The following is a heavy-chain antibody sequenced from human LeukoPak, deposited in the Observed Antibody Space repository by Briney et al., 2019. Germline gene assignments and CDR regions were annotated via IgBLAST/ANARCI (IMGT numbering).Heavy chain of an antibody. V-gene: IGHV1-24*01. CDR3: ATVFVYSSGWYRSPANWFDP. CDR2: FVPEDGET. J-gene: IGHJ5*02. CDR1: GYTFTDYY. D-gene: IGHD6-19*01. Sequence: ASVKVSCKASGYTFTDYYMHWVRQAPGKGLGWVGGFVPEDGETIYAQKLQGRVTMTEDTSTDTAYMELSSLRSEDTAVYYCATVFVYSSGWYRSPANWFDPWGQGTLVTVSS.